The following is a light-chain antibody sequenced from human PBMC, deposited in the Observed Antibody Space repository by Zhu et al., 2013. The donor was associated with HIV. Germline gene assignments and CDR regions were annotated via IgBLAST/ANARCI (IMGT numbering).Light chain of an antibody. V-gene: IGLV2-11*01. CDR3: CSYAGYYTLV. J-gene: IGLJ3*02. CDR2: NVS. Sequence: QSALTQPRSVSGSPGQSVTISCTGTSSDVGAYEYVSWYQQHPGKAPKILIHNVSKRPSGVPDRFSGSKSDNTASLTISGLQAEDEADYFCCSYAGYYTLVFGGGTKLTVL. CDR1: SSDVGAYEY.